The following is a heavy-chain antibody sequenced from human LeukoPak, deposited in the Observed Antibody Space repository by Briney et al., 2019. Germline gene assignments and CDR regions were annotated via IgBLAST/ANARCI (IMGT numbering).Heavy chain of an antibody. CDR1: GFTFSSYW. CDR3: ARGGAGNYYYYMDV. CDR2: ISSSGSTI. V-gene: IGHV3-48*04. J-gene: IGHJ6*03. Sequence: GGSLRLSCAASGFTFSSYWMSWVRQAPGKGLEWVSYISSSGSTIYYADSVKGRFTISRDNAKNSLYLQMNSLRAEDTAVYYCARGGAGNYYYYMDVWSKGTTVTIPS. D-gene: IGHD3-10*01.